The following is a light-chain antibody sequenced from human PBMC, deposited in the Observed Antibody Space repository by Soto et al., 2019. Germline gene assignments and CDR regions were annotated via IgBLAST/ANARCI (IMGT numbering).Light chain of an antibody. V-gene: IGKV3-11*01. Sequence: EIVLTQSPATLSLSPGERATLSCRASQSISTYLAWYQQKRGQAPRLLIFDASSRATGIPLRFSGSGSGTDFTLTISSLEPEDFAVYYCQQRNSWPWTFGQGTKVEIK. CDR3: QQRNSWPWT. CDR1: QSISTY. CDR2: DAS. J-gene: IGKJ1*01.